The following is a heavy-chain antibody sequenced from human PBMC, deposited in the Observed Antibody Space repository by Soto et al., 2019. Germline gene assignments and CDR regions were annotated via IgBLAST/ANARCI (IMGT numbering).Heavy chain of an antibody. J-gene: IGHJ6*02. CDR1: GGPFSGHY. V-gene: IGHV4-34*01. Sequence: SETLSLTGAVYGGPFSGHYWSWIRQPPGKGLEWIGEINHSGSTTYNPSLRSRVTISVDTSKNQFSLKLSSVTAADTAVYYCARGRVRVTTPQRYGMDVWGQGTTVTVSS. CDR3: ARGRVRVTTPQRYGMDV. CDR2: INHSGST. D-gene: IGHD4-17*01.